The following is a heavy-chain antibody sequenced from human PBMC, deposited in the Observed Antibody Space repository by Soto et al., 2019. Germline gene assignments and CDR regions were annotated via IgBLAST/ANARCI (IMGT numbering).Heavy chain of an antibody. CDR1: GGSISSGGSY. CDR3: ARCDRYHHSSGYYFDY. D-gene: IGHD3-22*01. Sequence: SETLSLTCTVSGGSISSGGSYWSWIRQSPGKGLEWIGYIYYSGSTNYNPSLKSRVTISVDTSKNQFSLKLSSVTAADTAVYYCARCDRYHHSSGYYFDYWGQGILVTVSS. J-gene: IGHJ4*02. CDR2: IYYSGST. V-gene: IGHV4-61*08.